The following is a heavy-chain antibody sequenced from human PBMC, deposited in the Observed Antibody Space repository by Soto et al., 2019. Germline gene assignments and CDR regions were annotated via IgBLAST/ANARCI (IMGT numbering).Heavy chain of an antibody. Sequence: QVQLVQSGAEVKKPGSSVKVSCKASGGTFSSYAISWVRQAPGQGLEWMGGIIPIFGTANYPQKFQGRVTITADKSTSTAYMELSSLRSEDTAVYYCARDVEGYCSGGSCYSRYYGMDVWGQGTTVTVSS. V-gene: IGHV1-69*06. CDR1: GGTFSSYA. D-gene: IGHD2-15*01. CDR3: ARDVEGYCSGGSCYSRYYGMDV. CDR2: IIPIFGTA. J-gene: IGHJ6*02.